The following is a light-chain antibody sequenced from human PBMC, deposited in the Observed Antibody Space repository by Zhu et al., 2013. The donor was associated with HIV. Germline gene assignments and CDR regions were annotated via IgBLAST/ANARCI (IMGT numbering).Light chain of an antibody. Sequence: QSALTQPPSASGSPGQSVTISCTGTRSDIGRYNYVSWYQHHPGKAPKVMIYEVNKRPSGVPDRFSGSKSDNTASLTVSGLQAEDEADYYCCSYAGSKNFVLFGGGTKLTVL. CDR2: EVN. V-gene: IGLV2-8*01. CDR1: RSDIGRYNY. CDR3: CSYAGSKNFVL. J-gene: IGLJ2*01.